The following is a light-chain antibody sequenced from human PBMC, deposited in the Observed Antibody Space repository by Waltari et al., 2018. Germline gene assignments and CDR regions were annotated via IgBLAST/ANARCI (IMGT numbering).Light chain of an antibody. CDR3: QNHERLPAT. V-gene: IGKV3-20*01. J-gene: IGKJ1*01. CDR1: QSISKY. Sequence: VLTQSPGTLSLSPGETATLSCRASQSISKYLVWYQQRPGHAPRLLSDAASTRATGVPDRFSGSGYGTDFTLTISRLEPEDFAVYYCQNHERLPATFGQGTKVEIK. CDR2: AAS.